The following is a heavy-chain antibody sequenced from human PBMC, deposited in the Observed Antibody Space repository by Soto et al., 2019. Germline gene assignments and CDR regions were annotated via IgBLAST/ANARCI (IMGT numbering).Heavy chain of an antibody. D-gene: IGHD1-26*01. Sequence: SETLSLTCTVSGGSISSGDYYLSWIRQPPGKGLEWIGYIYYSGSTYYNPSLKSRVTISVDTSKNQFSLKLSSVTAADTAVYYCARASRSGSYYYGPWGQGTLVTVSS. CDR2: IYYSGST. V-gene: IGHV4-30-4*01. J-gene: IGHJ5*02. CDR3: ARASRSGSYYYGP. CDR1: GGSISSGDYY.